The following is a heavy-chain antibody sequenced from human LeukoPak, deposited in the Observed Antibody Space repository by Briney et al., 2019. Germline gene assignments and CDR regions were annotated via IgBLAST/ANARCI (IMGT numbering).Heavy chain of an antibody. J-gene: IGHJ3*02. Sequence: GASVKVSCKASGYTFTSYGISWVRQAPGQGLEWMGWISAYNGNTNYAQKLQGRVTMTTDTSTSTAYMELRSLRSDDTAVYYCVRDSYCGGDCYGRAFDIWGQGTMVTVSS. CDR1: GYTFTSYG. CDR3: VRDSYCGGDCYGRAFDI. D-gene: IGHD2-21*02. CDR2: ISAYNGNT. V-gene: IGHV1-18*01.